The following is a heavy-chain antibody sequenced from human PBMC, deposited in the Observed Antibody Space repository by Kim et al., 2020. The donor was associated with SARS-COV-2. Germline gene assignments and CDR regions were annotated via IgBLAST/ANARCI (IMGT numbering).Heavy chain of an antibody. D-gene: IGHD1-26*01. Sequence: GGSLRLSCAASGFTFSDYYMSWIRQAPGKGLEWVSYINSNSGYTNYADSVKGRFTISRDNAKNSLYLQMNSLRAEDTAVYYCARPLVGPTTSNAFDIWGQGTMVTVSS. CDR1: GFTFSDYY. CDR2: INSNSGYT. J-gene: IGHJ3*02. V-gene: IGHV3-11*06. CDR3: ARPLVGPTTSNAFDI.